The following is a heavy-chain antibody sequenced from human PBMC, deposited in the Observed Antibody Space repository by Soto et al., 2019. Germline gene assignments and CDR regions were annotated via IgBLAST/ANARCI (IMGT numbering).Heavy chain of an antibody. J-gene: IGHJ4*02. D-gene: IGHD4-17*01. CDR1: GYTFIDYD. V-gene: IGHV1-8*02. CDR3: ARDEGEDYGDFFRL. CDR2: MNTNSGTR. Sequence: QVQLVQSGAELKKPGASVKVSCKTSGYTFIDYDINWVRLAPGLGLEWLGWMNTNSGTRGHAQKFQGRINMTRDASINTAYLELSGLTSEDAAIYFCARDEGEDYGDFFRLWGQGTLVAVSS.